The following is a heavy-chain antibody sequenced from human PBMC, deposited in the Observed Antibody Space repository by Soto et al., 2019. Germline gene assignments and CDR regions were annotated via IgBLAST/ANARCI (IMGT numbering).Heavy chain of an antibody. J-gene: IGHJ6*02. V-gene: IGHV3-23*01. CDR3: AKDGALVRGVILDYYYGMDV. CDR2: ISSSGDST. Sequence: GGSLRLSCAASGFTFSKYGMSWVRQAPGKGLDWVSTISSSGDSTFYTDSVKGRFTISRDNSKNTVSLQMNSLRAEDTAVYYCAKDGALVRGVILDYYYGMDVWGQGTTVTVSS. CDR1: GFTFSKYG. D-gene: IGHD3-10*01.